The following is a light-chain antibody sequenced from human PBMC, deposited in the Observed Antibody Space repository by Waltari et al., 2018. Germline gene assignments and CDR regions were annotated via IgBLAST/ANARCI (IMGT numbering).Light chain of an antibody. CDR3: QQSFLAPFT. V-gene: IGKV1-39*01. CDR1: HGMGTY. Sequence: DIQMTQSPSSLSASVGDSVTIACRASHGMGTYLNWYQFKPGQALKLLIYGACKLHTGVPARFSGSGSETDFTLSVTGLQPEDFATYYCQQSFLAPFTFGPGTRVEVK. J-gene: IGKJ3*01. CDR2: GAC.